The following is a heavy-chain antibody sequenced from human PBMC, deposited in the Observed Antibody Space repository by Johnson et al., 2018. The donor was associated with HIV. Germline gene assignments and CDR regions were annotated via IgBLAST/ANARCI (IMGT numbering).Heavy chain of an antibody. J-gene: IGHJ3*02. V-gene: IGHV3-33*01. CDR2: IWYDGSNK. CDR3: AREGAWEVRPGAFDI. Sequence: QVQLVESGGGLVQPGGSLRLSCAASGFTFSSYGMHWVRQAPGKGLEWVAVIWYDGSNKYYADSVKGRFTISRDNSKNTLYLQMNSLRAEDTAVYYCAREGAWEVRPGAFDIWGQGTMVTVSS. CDR1: GFTFSSYG. D-gene: IGHD1-26*01.